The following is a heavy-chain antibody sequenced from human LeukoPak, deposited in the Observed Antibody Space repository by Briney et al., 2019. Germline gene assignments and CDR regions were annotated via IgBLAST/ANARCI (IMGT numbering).Heavy chain of an antibody. CDR3: ARGGVGGYDYFDS. D-gene: IGHD5-12*01. J-gene: IGHJ4*02. CDR2: VTYSGST. CDR1: GGSISSDDYY. V-gene: IGHV4-30-4*01. Sequence: SETLSLTCTVSGGSISSDDYYWSWIRQPPGKGLEWIGHVTYSGSTDYSPSLRSRVTMSVDTSKNQFSLKLNSVTAAETAMYFCARGGVGGYDYFDSWGQGTLVAVSS.